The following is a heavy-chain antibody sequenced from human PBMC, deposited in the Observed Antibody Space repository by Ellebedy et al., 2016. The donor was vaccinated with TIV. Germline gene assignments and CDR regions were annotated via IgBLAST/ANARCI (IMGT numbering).Heavy chain of an antibody. CDR3: VRDGAWRNFDY. Sequence: GGSLRLXXAASGFTFSDYNINWVRQAQGKGLEWVSSISRHSDYIYYADSVKGRFTISRDNANNSLYLQMNSLKAEDTAVYYCVRDGAWRNFDYWGQGTLVTVSS. V-gene: IGHV3-21*01. CDR2: ISRHSDYI. J-gene: IGHJ4*02. D-gene: IGHD1-1*01. CDR1: GFTFSDYN.